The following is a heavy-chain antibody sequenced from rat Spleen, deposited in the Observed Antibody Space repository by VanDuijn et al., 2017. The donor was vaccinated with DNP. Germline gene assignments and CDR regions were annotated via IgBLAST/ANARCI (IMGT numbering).Heavy chain of an antibody. CDR1: GFTFNDYW. V-gene: IGHV5-31*01. J-gene: IGHJ1*01. CDR2: ITGSGGGI. D-gene: IGHD5-1*01. Sequence: EVQLVESGGDLVQPGRSLKLSCVAFGFTFNDYWMAWIRQVPGKGLEWLGAITGSGGGIYYSGSVKGRFTISRDNAKNTLNQQMNSLRSEDTATYYCTRGAGSPYWSFDFWGPGTVVTVSS. CDR3: TRGAGSPYWSFDF.